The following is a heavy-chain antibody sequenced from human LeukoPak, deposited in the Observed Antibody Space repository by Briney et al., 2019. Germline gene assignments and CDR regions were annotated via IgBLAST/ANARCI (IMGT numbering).Heavy chain of an antibody. J-gene: IGHJ4*02. CDR2: INHSGST. CDR3: AREALNWNGFDY. D-gene: IGHD1-1*01. Sequence: SETLSLTCAVYGGPFSGFYWSWIRQPPGKGLEWIGEINHSGSTNYNPSLKSRVTISVDTSKNQFSLKLSSVTAADTAVYYCAREALNWNGFDYWGQGTLVTVSS. CDR1: GGPFSGFY. V-gene: IGHV4-34*01.